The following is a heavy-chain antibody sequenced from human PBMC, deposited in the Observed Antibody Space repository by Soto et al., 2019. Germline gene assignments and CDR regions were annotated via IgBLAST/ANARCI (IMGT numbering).Heavy chain of an antibody. D-gene: IGHD3-10*01. J-gene: IGHJ4*02. V-gene: IGHV5-10-1*01. CDR1: GYTFTSYW. CDR3: ARWSGSGFDY. CDR2: IDPSDSDT. Sequence: RGESLKISCQASGYTFTSYWITWVRQMPGKGLQCVGRIDPSDSDTRYSPSLQGHVTISADKSISTAYLQWSSLKASDTAMYYCARWSGSGFDYWGQGTLVTVSS.